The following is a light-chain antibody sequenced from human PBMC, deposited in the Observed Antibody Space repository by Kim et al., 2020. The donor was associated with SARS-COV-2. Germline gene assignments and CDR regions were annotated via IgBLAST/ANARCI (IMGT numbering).Light chain of an antibody. V-gene: IGKV2-30*01. CDR3: MQGTHCPPT. CDR1: QGLVYSDGNYY. CDR2: TFS. Sequence: AAISCTSSQGLVYSDGNYYVSCFHQMAGQSPTRLVYTFSCRDSGVPDRFSGSGSGTDFPLKISRVAAEYVVIYYCMQGTHCPPTFCQGTKVDIK. J-gene: IGKJ1*01.